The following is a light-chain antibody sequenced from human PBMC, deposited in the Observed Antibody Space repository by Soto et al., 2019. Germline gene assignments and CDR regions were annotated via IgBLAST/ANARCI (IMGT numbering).Light chain of an antibody. J-gene: IGLJ3*02. V-gene: IGLV1-44*01. CDR1: RSNIGSNS. CDR2: NSH. CDR3: AACDDSLSGWV. Sequence: SVLTQPPSASGTPGQRGTISCSGGRSNIGSNSVNWYQQLPGTAPKLLISNSHQRPSGVPDRFSGSKSGTSASLAISGLRSEDEADDYCAACDDSLSGWVFGGGTKLTVL.